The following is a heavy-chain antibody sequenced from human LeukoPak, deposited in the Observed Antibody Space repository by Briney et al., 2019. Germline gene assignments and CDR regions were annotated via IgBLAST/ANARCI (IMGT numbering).Heavy chain of an antibody. D-gene: IGHD2-15*01. V-gene: IGHV4-34*01. CDR3: ARGPPGYCTGGSCYSYYYYYYMDV. CDR1: GGSFSDYY. J-gene: IGHJ6*03. Sequence: PSETLSLTCAVYGGSFSDYYWSWIRQPPGKGLEWIGEINHSGSTNYNPSLKSRVTISLDTSKNQFSLKLSSVTAADTAVYYCARGPPGYCTGGSCYSYYYYYYMDVWAKGTTVTVSS. CDR2: INHSGST.